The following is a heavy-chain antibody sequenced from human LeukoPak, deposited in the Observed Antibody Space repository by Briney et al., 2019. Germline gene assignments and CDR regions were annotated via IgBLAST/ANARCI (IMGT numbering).Heavy chain of an antibody. CDR3: VRGGTGDGNYFDY. Sequence: GGSLRLSCAASGFNFNTYSFNWVRQAPGKGLEWLSYVSPDDKTRYYAESVKGRFTTTRDNAKNSQYLQMSSLRAEDTALYFCVRGGTGDGNYFDYWGQGTLVTVSS. D-gene: IGHD7-27*01. CDR2: VSPDDKTR. J-gene: IGHJ4*02. V-gene: IGHV3-48*01. CDR1: GFNFNTYS.